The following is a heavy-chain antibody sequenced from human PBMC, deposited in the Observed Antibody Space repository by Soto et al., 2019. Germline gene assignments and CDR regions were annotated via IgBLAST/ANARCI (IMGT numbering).Heavy chain of an antibody. D-gene: IGHD2-15*01. CDR3: ARDSAVVVAGFQQRWLQLNAFDI. V-gene: IGHV4-59*01. CDR2: SYYSGST. J-gene: IGHJ3*02. Sequence: EPLSLTFTVLGGSFRSYYWSWFRQPPGKGLEWIGCSYYSGSTNYNPPLKSRVTITVDTHKNESILELSSVTAADTDVYYCARDSAVVVAGFQQRWLQLNAFDIWGQGTMVTVSS. CDR1: GGSFRSYY.